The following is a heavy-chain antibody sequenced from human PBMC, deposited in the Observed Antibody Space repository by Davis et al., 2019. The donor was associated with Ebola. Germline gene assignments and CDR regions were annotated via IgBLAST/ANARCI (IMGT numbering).Heavy chain of an antibody. V-gene: IGHV4-34*01. Sequence: MPSETLSLTCAVYGGSFSGYYWTWIRQPPGKGLEWIGEINHSGSTNYNPSLKSRVTISVDTPKNQFSLKLSSVTAADTAVYYCARHRYYYDSSGYVNYFDYWGQGTLVTVSS. D-gene: IGHD3-22*01. CDR1: GGSFSGYY. J-gene: IGHJ4*02. CDR3: ARHRYYYDSSGYVNYFDY. CDR2: INHSGST.